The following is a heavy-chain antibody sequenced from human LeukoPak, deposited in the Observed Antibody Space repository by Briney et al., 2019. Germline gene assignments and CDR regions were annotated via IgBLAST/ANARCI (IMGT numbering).Heavy chain of an antibody. J-gene: IGHJ5*02. CDR2: ISYDGSSK. CDR1: GFTFSTYA. Sequence: PGRSLRLSCAASGFTFSTYAMHWVRQAPGKGLEWVAVISYDGSSKYYADSVKGRFTISRDTPKNTVYLQMNTLRAEDSALYYCTRTGLGYRLGNGLDAWGQGTQVTVSS. V-gene: IGHV3-30*04. D-gene: IGHD5-18*01. CDR3: TRTGLGYRLGNGLDA.